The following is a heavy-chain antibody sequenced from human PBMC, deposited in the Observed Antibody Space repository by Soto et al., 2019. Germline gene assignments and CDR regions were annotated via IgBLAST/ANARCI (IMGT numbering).Heavy chain of an antibody. J-gene: IGHJ4*02. V-gene: IGHV1-24*01. Sequence: QVQLVQSGAEVKKPGASVKVSCKVSGYTLTDLSMHWVRQAPGKGLQWMGGFDPEDGETIYAQKFQGRVTMTEDTSTDTAYMELSSLRSEDTAVYYCATAPRGYQLLSNDYWGQGTLVTVSS. CDR1: GYTLTDLS. CDR3: ATAPRGYQLLSNDY. CDR2: FDPEDGET. D-gene: IGHD2-2*01.